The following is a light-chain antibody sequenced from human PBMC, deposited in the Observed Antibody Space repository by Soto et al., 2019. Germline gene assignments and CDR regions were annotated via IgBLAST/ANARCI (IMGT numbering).Light chain of an antibody. CDR1: QGISSY. CDR2: AAS. CDR3: QQLDSYPLT. J-gene: IGKJ4*01. Sequence: IQLTLSPSSLSASVGDRVTITCRASQGISSYLAWYQQKPGKAPKLLLYAASTLQSGVPSRFSGSGSGTDFALTISSLQPEDFATYYCQQLDSYPLTFGGGTTVEIK. V-gene: IGKV1-9*01.